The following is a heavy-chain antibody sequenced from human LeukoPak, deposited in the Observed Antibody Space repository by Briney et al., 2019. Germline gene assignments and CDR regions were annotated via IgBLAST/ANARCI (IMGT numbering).Heavy chain of an antibody. J-gene: IGHJ5*02. Sequence: ASVKVSCKASGYTSTGYYMHWVRQAPGQGLEWMGWINPNSGGTNYAQKFQGRVTMTRDTSISTAYMELSRLRSDDTAVYYCARVGQWLVHDWFDPWGQGTLVTVSS. CDR1: GYTSTGYY. CDR2: INPNSGGT. CDR3: ARVGQWLVHDWFDP. V-gene: IGHV1-2*02. D-gene: IGHD6-19*01.